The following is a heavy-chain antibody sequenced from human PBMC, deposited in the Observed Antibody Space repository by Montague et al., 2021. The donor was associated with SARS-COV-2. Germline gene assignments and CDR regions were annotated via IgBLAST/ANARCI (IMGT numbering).Heavy chain of an antibody. CDR2: IFYTGNT. CDR1: GGSVSSRSYY. CDR3: ARHPGSPKDAFDI. Sequence: SETLSLTCTVSGGSVSSRSYYWGWIRQPPGKGLEWIGTIFYTGNTXYNPSLESRITISIDRSKNQFSLKLTSVAAADTSLYYCARHPGSPKDAFDIWGQGTMVTASS. V-gene: IGHV4-39*01. J-gene: IGHJ3*02.